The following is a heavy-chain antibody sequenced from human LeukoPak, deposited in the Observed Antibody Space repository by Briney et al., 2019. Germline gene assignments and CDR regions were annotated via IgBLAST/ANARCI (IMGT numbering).Heavy chain of an antibody. CDR3: ARDSVNWNDFRSFSAGP. D-gene: IGHD1-20*01. J-gene: IGHJ5*02. CDR1: GGSISSSSYY. V-gene: IGHV4-39*02. CDR2: IYYSGST. Sequence: SETLSLTCTVSGGSISSSSYYWGWIRQPPGKGLEWIGSIYYSGSTYYNPSLKSRVTISVDTSKNQFSLKLSSVTAADTAVYYCARDSVNWNDFRSFSAGPWGQGTLVTVSS.